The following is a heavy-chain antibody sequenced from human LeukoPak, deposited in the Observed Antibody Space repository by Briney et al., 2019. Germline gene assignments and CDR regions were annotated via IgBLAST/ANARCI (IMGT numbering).Heavy chain of an antibody. CDR2: ISAYNGNT. Sequence: ASVKVSCKASGYTFTSYGISWVRQAPGQGLEWMVWISAYNGNTNYAQKLQGRVTMTTDTSTSTAYMELRSLRSDDTAVYYCARVVPAAVRNWFDPWGQGTLVTVSS. D-gene: IGHD2-2*01. CDR1: GYTFTSYG. V-gene: IGHV1-18*01. J-gene: IGHJ5*02. CDR3: ARVVPAAVRNWFDP.